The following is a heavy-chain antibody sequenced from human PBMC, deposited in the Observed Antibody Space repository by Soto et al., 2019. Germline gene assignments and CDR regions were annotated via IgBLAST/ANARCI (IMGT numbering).Heavy chain of an antibody. V-gene: IGHV3-15*01. CDR3: TTADDSRPYYYYYGMDV. CDR1: GFTFSNAW. CDR2: IKSKTDGRTT. J-gene: IGHJ6*02. D-gene: IGHD3-22*01. Sequence: GGSLRPSCAASGFTFSNAWMSWVRQAPGKGLEWVGRIKSKTDGRTTDYAAPVKGRFTISRDDSKNTLYLQMNSLKTEDTAVYYCTTADDSRPYYYYYGMDVWGQGTTVTVSS.